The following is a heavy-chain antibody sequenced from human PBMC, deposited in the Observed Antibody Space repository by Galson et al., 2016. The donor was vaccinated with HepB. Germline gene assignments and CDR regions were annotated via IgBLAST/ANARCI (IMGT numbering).Heavy chain of an antibody. CDR1: GDSVSSNSAT. D-gene: IGHD6-13*01. CDR2: TYYRSEWYT. V-gene: IGHV6-1*01. Sequence: CAISGDSVSSNSATWTWIWQSPSRGLEWLGRTYYRSEWYTDHAVSVRSRITINPDTSKNQFSLQLNSVTPEDTAVYYCARGTSNAYSNSWYEIYFDYWGQGTLVTVSS. CDR3: ARGTSNAYSNSWYEIYFDY. J-gene: IGHJ4*02.